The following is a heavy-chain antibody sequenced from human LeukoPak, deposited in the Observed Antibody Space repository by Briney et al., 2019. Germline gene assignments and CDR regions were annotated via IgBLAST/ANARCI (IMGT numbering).Heavy chain of an antibody. J-gene: IGHJ3*01. Sequence: ASVKVSCKASGYTFTKYGISWVRQAPGQGLEWMGWVSGYNGNTDYAQRLQGRVTMTTDTSTSTAHMELRSLRSDDAAVYYCARQSVISSRSPDDAFDLWGQGTMVTVSS. CDR2: VSGYNGNT. CDR1: GYTFTKYG. V-gene: IGHV1-18*01. D-gene: IGHD2-21*01. CDR3: ARQSVISSRSPDDAFDL.